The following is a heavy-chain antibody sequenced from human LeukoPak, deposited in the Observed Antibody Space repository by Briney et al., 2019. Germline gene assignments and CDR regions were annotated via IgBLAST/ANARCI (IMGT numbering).Heavy chain of an antibody. CDR1: GSSISSGSYY. D-gene: IGHD6-6*01. CDR2: VYTSGST. V-gene: IGHV4-61*02. CDR3: AREEQLVVVSYFDY. Sequence: SQTLSLTCTVSGSSISSGSYYWSWIRQPAGKGLEWIGRVYTSGSTNYNPSLKSRVTISVDTSKNQFSLKLSSVTAADTAVYYCAREEQLVVVSYFDYWGQGTLVTVSS. J-gene: IGHJ4*02.